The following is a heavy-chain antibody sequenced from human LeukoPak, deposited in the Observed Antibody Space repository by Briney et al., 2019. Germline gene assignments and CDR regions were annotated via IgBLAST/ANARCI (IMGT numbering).Heavy chain of an antibody. CDR2: ISSSSSTI. D-gene: IGHD2-21*02. CDR3: ARERDKGDAFDI. J-gene: IGHJ3*02. CDR1: GFTLRSYV. V-gene: IGHV3-48*01. Sequence: GGSLRLSCVASGFTLRSYVMNWVRQAPGKGLEWVSYISSSSSTIYYADSVKGRFTISRDNAKNSLYLQMNSLRAEDTAVYYCARERDKGDAFDIWGQGTMVTVSS.